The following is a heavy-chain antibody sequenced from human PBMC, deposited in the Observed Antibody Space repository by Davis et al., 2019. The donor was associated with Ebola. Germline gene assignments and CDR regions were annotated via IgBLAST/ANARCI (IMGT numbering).Heavy chain of an antibody. Sequence: CPASGFTFRRHWMNCVRQAPGKGLEWVGRIKSKTDGGTTDYAAPVKGRFTISRDDSKNTAYLQMNSLKTEDTAVYYCTGDRGDGDYWGQGTLVTVSS. J-gene: IGHJ4*02. CDR3: TGDRGDGDY. CDR1: GFTFRRHW. CDR2: IKSKTDGGTT. V-gene: IGHV3-15*07. D-gene: IGHD3-16*01.